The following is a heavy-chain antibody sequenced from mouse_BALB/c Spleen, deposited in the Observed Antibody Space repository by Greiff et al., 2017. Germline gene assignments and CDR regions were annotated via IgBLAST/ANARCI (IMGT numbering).Heavy chain of an antibody. CDR3: ARGNGNYPYFDY. Sequence: VQLQQSGPELMKPGASVKISCKASGYSFTSYYMHWVKQSHGKSLEWIGYIDPFNGGTSYNQKFKGKATLTVDKSSSTAYMHLSSLTSEDSAVYYCARGNGNYPYFDYWGQGTTLTVSS. CDR2: IDPFNGGT. D-gene: IGHD2-1*01. J-gene: IGHJ2*01. CDR1: GYSFTSYY. V-gene: IGHV1S135*01.